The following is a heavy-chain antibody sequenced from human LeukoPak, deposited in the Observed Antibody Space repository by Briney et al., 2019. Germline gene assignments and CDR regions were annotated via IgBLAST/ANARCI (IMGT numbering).Heavy chain of an antibody. V-gene: IGHV1-2*04. D-gene: IGHD5-18*01. CDR2: INPNSGGT. CDR1: GYPFTDYY. J-gene: IGHJ4*02. Sequence: ASLKVSCKASGYPFTDYYIHWVRQAPGQGLEWMGWINPNSGGTNYAQKFQGWVTMTRDTSISTAYMELSRLRSDDTAVYYCARGTYSKGGGYSYGYEFDYWGQGTLVTVSS. CDR3: ARGTYSKGGGYSYGYEFDY.